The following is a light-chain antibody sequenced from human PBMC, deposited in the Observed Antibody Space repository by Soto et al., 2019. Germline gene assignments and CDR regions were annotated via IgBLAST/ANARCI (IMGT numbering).Light chain of an antibody. V-gene: IGKV3-15*01. CDR2: GAS. Sequence: EILMTQSPATLSVSPGERATLSCRASQSVSSNLAWYQQKPGQAPRLLIYGASTRATGIPARFSGSGSGKEFTLTISSLQYEDFAVYYCQQYNTWPPWTFGQGTKVDI. J-gene: IGKJ1*01. CDR3: QQYNTWPPWT. CDR1: QSVSSN.